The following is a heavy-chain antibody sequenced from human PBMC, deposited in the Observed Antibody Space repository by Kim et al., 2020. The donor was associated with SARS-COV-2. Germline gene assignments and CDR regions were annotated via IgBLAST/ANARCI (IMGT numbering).Heavy chain of an antibody. V-gene: IGHV1-69*13. J-gene: IGHJ5*02. D-gene: IGHD3-10*01. CDR3: ARDRKTEWFGEFRWFDP. CDR2: IIPIFGTA. Sequence: SVKVSCKASGGTFSSYAISWVRQAPGQGLEWMGGIIPIFGTANYAQKFQGRVTITADESTSTAYMELSSLRSEDTAVYYCARDRKTEWFGEFRWFDPWGQGTLVTVSS. CDR1: GGTFSSYA.